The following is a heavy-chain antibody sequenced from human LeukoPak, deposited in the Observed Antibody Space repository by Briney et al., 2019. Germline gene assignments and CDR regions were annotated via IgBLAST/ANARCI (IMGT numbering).Heavy chain of an antibody. CDR3: ARDLRHYDFWSGYMDV. J-gene: IGHJ6*04. CDR2: ISGSGGST. V-gene: IGHV3-23*01. Sequence: GGSLRLSCAASGFTFSSYAMSWVRQAPGKGLEWVSAISGSGGSTYYADSVKGRFTISRDNAKNSLYLQMNSLRAEDTAVYYCARDLRHYDFWSGYMDVWGKGTTVTVSS. CDR1: GFTFSSYA. D-gene: IGHD3-3*01.